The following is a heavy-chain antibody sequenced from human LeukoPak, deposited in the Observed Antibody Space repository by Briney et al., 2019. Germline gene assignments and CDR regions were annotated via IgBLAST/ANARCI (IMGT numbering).Heavy chain of an antibody. CDR2: ISGDAATT. J-gene: IGHJ3*02. CDR1: GFTFGGYA. V-gene: IGHV3-23*01. Sequence: PGGSLRLSCAASGFTFGGYAMSWVRQAPGQGLEWVSTISGDAATTFYADSVKGRFTLSRDNAKNSLYLQMNSLRAEDTAVYYCARSNVFDIWGQGTMVTVSS. CDR3: ARSNVFDI.